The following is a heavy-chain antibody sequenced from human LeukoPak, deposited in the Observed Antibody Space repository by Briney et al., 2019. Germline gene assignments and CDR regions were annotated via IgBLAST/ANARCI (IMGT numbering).Heavy chain of an antibody. CDR2: INAGNGNT. CDR1: GYIFTTYA. Sequence: ASVKVSCKASGYIFTTYAIHWVRQAPGQRLEWMGWINAGNGNTKYSQNFQGRVTITRDTSATTAHMELSSLRSEDTAVYYCARLLISGYDFSLRYYFDYWGQGTLVTVSS. CDR3: ARLLISGYDFSLRYYFDY. D-gene: IGHD5-12*01. J-gene: IGHJ4*02. V-gene: IGHV1-3*01.